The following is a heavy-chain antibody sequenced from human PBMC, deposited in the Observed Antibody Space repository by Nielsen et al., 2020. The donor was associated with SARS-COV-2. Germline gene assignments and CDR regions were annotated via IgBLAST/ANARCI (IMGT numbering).Heavy chain of an antibody. CDR3: AHNSMVVFDY. V-gene: IGHV2-5*01. CDR1: GFSLSTSGVG. J-gene: IGHJ4*02. CDR2: IYWNDDK. D-gene: IGHD4/OR15-4a*01. Sequence: PTLEEPAQSLRLTCTFSGFSLSTSGVGVGWIRQPPGKALEWLALIYWNDDKRYSPSLKSRLTITKDTSKNQVVLTMTNMDPVDTATYYCAHNSMVVFDYWGQGTLVTVSS.